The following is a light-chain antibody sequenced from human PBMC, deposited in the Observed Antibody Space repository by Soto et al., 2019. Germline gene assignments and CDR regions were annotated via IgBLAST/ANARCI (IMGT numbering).Light chain of an antibody. J-gene: IGLJ1*01. CDR1: SSNIGNNY. Sequence: QSVLTQPPSVSAAPGQKVTISCSGSSSNIGNNYVSWYQQLPGTAPKLLIYENNKRPSGIPDRFSGSKSGTSATLGITGLQTGDEADYYCGTWDSGLSAYNYVFGTGTKVTVL. V-gene: IGLV1-51*02. CDR2: ENN. CDR3: GTWDSGLSAYNYV.